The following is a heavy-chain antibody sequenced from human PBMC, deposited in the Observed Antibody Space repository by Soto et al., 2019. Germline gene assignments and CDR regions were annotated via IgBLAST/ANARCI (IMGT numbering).Heavy chain of an antibody. D-gene: IGHD3-16*01. CDR3: ARAHLHYVQS. CDR1: GYSFINYW. J-gene: IGHJ1*01. CDR2: INPGNSET. V-gene: IGHV5-51*01. Sequence: PGESLKISCQASGYSFINYWIGWVRQMPGKGLEWMAIINPGNSETRYSPSFQGQVTVSADKSISTVYLQWSNLEASDTDMYYCARAHLHYVQSWGQGSRVTV.